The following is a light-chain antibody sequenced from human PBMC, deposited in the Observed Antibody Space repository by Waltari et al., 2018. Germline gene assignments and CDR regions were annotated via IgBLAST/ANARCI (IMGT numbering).Light chain of an antibody. Sequence: QSALTQPASVSGSPGQSIAISCTGTSSDVGVYNYFPWFQQHPGEAPKLIIYEVTNRPSGVSNRFSGSKSGNTASLTISGLQAEDEGDYFCSSFTSTSTWVFGGGTRVAVL. J-gene: IGLJ3*02. CDR2: EVT. CDR1: SSDVGVYNY. V-gene: IGLV2-14*01. CDR3: SSFTSTSTWV.